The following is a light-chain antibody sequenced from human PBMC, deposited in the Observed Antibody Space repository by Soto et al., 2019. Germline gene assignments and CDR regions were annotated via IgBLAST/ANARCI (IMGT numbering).Light chain of an antibody. CDR3: QHLNSYPIT. V-gene: IGKV1-9*01. J-gene: IGKJ5*01. CDR2: AAS. Sequence: DIQLTQSPSFLSASVGDRVTITCRASQGISSYLAWYQQKPGKAPKLLIYAASTLQSGVPSRFSGSGSGTEFTLTISSLQLEDFAPYYCQHLNSYPITFGQGTRLEIK. CDR1: QGISSY.